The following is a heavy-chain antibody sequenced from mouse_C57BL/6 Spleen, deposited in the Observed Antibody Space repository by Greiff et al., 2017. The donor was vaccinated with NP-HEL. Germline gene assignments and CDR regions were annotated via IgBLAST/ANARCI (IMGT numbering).Heavy chain of an antibody. J-gene: IGHJ4*01. Sequence: VQVVESGAELARPGASVKLSCKASGYTFTSYGISWVKQRTGQGLEWIGEIYPRSGNTYYNEEFKGKATLTADKSSSTAYMELRSLTSEDSAVYFCARDDYAMDYWGQGTSVTVSS. CDR2: IYPRSGNT. D-gene: IGHD2-3*01. CDR3: ARDDYAMDY. V-gene: IGHV1-81*01. CDR1: GYTFTSYG.